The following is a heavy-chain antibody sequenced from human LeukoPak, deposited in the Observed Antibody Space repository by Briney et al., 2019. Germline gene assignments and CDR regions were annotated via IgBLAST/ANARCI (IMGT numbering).Heavy chain of an antibody. D-gene: IGHD6-19*01. V-gene: IGHV2-70*04. Sequence: SGPTLVNPTQTLTLTCTFSGFSLSTSGMRVSWIRQPPGKALEWLARIDWDDDKFYSAFLKTRLTISKDTSKNQMILIMTNMDPVDTATYYCARIESSDAFDYWGQGTLVTVSS. CDR1: GFSLSTSGMR. J-gene: IGHJ4*02. CDR2: IDWDDDK. CDR3: ARIESSDAFDY.